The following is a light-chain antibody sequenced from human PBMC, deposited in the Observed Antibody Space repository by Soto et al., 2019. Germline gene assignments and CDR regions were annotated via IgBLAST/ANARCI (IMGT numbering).Light chain of an antibody. V-gene: IGKV4-1*01. Sequence: DIVMTQSPDSLAMSLGERATINCKSSQSVSASSNNKNLLAWYQQKPGQPPKLLIYGTSTRESVVPDRFRGSGPGTDFTLTISRLQAEDGAVYYGQQYYSSRLTFGGGTNVEIK. CDR3: QQYYSSRLT. CDR1: QSVSASSNNKNL. J-gene: IGKJ4*01. CDR2: GTS.